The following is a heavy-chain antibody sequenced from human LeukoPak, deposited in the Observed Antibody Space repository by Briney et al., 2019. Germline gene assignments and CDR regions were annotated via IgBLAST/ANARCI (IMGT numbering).Heavy chain of an antibody. CDR1: GGSISSSNYH. CDR3: ARFPQGASTYGPLDV. Sequence: PSETLSLTCSVSGGSISSSNYHWGWIRQPPGKGREWIGSISYSGRSYYNPSLKSRVTISVDTSKNQFSLKLSSTTAADTAVYYCARFPQGASTYGPLDVWGQGTTVTVSS. V-gene: IGHV4-39*01. D-gene: IGHD3-10*01. J-gene: IGHJ6*02. CDR2: ISYSGRS.